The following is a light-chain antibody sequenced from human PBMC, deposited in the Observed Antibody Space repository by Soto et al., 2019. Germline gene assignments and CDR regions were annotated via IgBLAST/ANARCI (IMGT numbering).Light chain of an antibody. V-gene: IGKV3-20*01. CDR2: GVS. Sequence: EVVLTQSPGTLSLSPGERATLSCRASQSVSGSYLAWYQQKPGQAPRLLISGVSNRATGTPDRFSGSGSGTDFTLTIISLEPEDFAVFYCHQYGISPPTFGPGTKVDIK. CDR3: HQYGISPPT. J-gene: IGKJ1*01. CDR1: QSVSGSY.